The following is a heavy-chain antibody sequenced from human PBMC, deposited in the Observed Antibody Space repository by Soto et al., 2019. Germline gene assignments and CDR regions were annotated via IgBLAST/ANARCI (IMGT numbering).Heavy chain of an antibody. D-gene: IGHD6-13*01. CDR3: VRDPQEQKLVYPVKWLEP. CDR1: VFTFSSYS. V-gene: IGHV3-74*03. J-gene: IGHJ5*02. Sequence: RGSLRLSCSASVFTFSSYSMYWFRQAPGNWLVWVSRINTDGSGKTYAYSVKVRFTISRDNAKNTLYLQMNSMRAEETAVYYCVRDPQEQKLVYPVKWLEPWGQGTMVNVSS. CDR2: INTDGSGK.